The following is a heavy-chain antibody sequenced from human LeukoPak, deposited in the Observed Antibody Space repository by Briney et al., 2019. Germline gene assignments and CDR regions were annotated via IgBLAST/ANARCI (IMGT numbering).Heavy chain of an antibody. V-gene: IGHV3-21*01. CDR2: ISSSSSYI. CDR3: VSLSSGWYKDDY. Sequence: GGSLRLSCAASGFTFSSYSMNWVRQAPGKGLEWVLSISSSSSYIYYADSVKGRFTISRDNAKNSLYLQMNSLRAEDTAVYYCVSLSSGWYKDDYWGQGTLVTVSS. D-gene: IGHD6-19*01. CDR1: GFTFSSYS. J-gene: IGHJ4*02.